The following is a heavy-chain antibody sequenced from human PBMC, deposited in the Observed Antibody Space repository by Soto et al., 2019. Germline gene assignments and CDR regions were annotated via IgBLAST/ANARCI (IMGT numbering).Heavy chain of an antibody. V-gene: IGHV3-23*01. D-gene: IGHD1-26*01. J-gene: IGHJ5*02. CDR1: GFTFSSYA. Sequence: PGGSLRLSCAASGFTFSSYAMSWVRQAPGKGLEWVSTISGSGGSTFYADSVKGRFTISRDSSKNTLYLELNNLSAEDTAVYHCAKNQGVELVPLATVDWFDPWGQGSVVTVSS. CDR3: AKNQGVELVPLATVDWFDP. CDR2: ISGSGGST.